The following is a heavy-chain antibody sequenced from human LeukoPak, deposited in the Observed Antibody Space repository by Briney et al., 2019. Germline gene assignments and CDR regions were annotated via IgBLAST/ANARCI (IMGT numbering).Heavy chain of an antibody. D-gene: IGHD2-2*01. V-gene: IGHV3-21*01. CDR1: GFTFSDYA. CDR2: ISSGGSYI. J-gene: IGHJ4*02. Sequence: GGPLRFSCAAGGFTFSDYAMRWGRQAAGKGLEWVSSISSGGSYISYADSLKGRFTVSTDNAKDSLFLQMRSLRVEDTAVYYCARGPALYCTSSSCLDGVDWGQGTLVSVSS. CDR3: ARGPALYCTSSSCLDGVD.